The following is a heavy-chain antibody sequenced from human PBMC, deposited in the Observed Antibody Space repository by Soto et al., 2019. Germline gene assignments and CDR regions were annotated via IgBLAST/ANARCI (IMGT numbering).Heavy chain of an antibody. V-gene: IGHV1-46*01. J-gene: IGHJ6*02. CDR3: ARDGQAPLLYSSSRRYYGMDV. CDR1: GYTFTSYY. Sequence: QVQLVQSGAEVKKPGASVKVSCKASGYTFTSYYMHWVRQAPGQGLEWMGIINPSGGSTSYAQKFQGRVTMTRDTSTSTVYMELSSLRSEDTAVYYCARDGQAPLLYSSSRRYYGMDVWGQGTTVTVSS. CDR2: INPSGGST. D-gene: IGHD6-6*01.